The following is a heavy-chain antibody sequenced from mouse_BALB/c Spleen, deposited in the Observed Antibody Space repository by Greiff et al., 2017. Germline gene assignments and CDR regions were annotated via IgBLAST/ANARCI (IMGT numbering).Heavy chain of an antibody. J-gene: IGHJ3*01. CDR1: GYTFTSYY. Sequence: VQLHQSGAELVKPGASVKLSCKASGYTFTSYYMYWVKQRPGQGLEWIGEINPSNGGTNFNEKFKSKATLTVDKSSSTAYMQLSSLTSEDSAVYYCTRAGRYDVAWFAYWGQGTLVTVSA. CDR2: INPSNGGT. D-gene: IGHD2-14*01. V-gene: IGHV1S81*02. CDR3: TRAGRYDVAWFAY.